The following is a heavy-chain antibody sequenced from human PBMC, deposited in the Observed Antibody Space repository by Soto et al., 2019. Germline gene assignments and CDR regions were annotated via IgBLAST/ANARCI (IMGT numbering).Heavy chain of an antibody. D-gene: IGHD1-20*01. CDR2: ISYDGSNK. CDR1: GFTFSAYA. Sequence: QVQLVESGGGVVQPGRSLRLSCAASGFTFSAYAMHWVRQAPGKGLEWVAVISYDGSNKYYAVSVKDRFSISRHKDTLFLQMNSLRPEDTAVYFCTKDRQSIIIPSAIGYFDFWGQGSLVTVSS. J-gene: IGHJ4*02. CDR3: TKDRQSIIIPSAIGYFDF. V-gene: IGHV3-30*18.